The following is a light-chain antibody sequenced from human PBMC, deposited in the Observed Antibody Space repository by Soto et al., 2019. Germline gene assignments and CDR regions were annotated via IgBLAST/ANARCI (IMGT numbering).Light chain of an antibody. V-gene: IGLV1-40*01. Sequence: QSVLTQPPSVSGAPGQRVTISCTGSSSNIGAGYDVHWYQQLPGTAPKLLIYGNSNRPSGVPDRFSGSKSGTSASLAITGLQDEDEADYYCQSYDSSLSGVVFGGGTKLPS. J-gene: IGLJ2*01. CDR3: QSYDSSLSGVV. CDR2: GNS. CDR1: SSNIGAGYD.